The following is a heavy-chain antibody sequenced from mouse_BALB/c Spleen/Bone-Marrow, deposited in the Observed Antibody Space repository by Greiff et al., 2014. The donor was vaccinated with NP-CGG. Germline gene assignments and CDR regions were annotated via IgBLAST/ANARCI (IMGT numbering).Heavy chain of an antibody. CDR3: ARQNDGYLYYAMDY. J-gene: IGHJ4*01. CDR2: IHYSGTT. V-gene: IGHV3-1*02. D-gene: IGHD2-3*01. Sequence: EVQLQQSGPDLVKPSQSLSLTCTVTGYSITSGYSWHWIRQFPGNKLEWMGYIHYSGTTNYNPSLKCRISITRDTSKNQFFLQLNSVTSDDTATYYCARQNDGYLYYAMDYWGQGTSVTVSS. CDR1: GYSITSGYS.